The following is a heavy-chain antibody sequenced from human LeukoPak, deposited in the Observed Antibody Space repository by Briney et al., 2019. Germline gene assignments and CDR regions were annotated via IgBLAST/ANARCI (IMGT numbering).Heavy chain of an antibody. CDR3: ARITGWSQFYC. J-gene: IGHJ4*02. CDR1: GLTFSSYR. Sequence: GGSLRLSCAASGLTFSSYRMHWVRQAPGKGLEWVSYISTSGDTIFYADSVKGRFTISRDNSKNMLYLEMNSLRVEDTAVYYCARITGWSQFYCSGQGTVVTVSS. D-gene: IGHD6-19*01. V-gene: IGHV3-48*04. CDR2: ISTSGDTI.